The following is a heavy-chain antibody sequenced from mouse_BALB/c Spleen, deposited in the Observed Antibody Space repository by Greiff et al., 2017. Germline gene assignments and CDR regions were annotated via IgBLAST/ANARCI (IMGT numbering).Heavy chain of an antibody. CDR1: GFTFSSFG. J-gene: IGHJ3*01. V-gene: IGHV5-17*02. CDR3: APEGAWFAY. CDR2: ISSGSSTI. Sequence: EVQLVESGGGLVQPGGSRKLSCAASGFTFSSFGMHWVRQAPEKGLEWVAYISSGSSTIYYADTVKGRFTISRDNPKNTLFLQMTSLRSEDTAMYYCAPEGAWFAYWGQGTLVTVSA.